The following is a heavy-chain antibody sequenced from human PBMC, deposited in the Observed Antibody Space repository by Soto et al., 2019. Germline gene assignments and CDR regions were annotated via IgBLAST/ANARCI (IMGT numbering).Heavy chain of an antibody. CDR2: ISSSGSTI. D-gene: IGHD2-15*01. Sequence: GGSLRLSCAASGFTFSDYYMSWIRQAPGKGLEWVSYISSSGSTIYYADSVKGRFTISRDNAKNSLYLQMNSLRAEDTAVYYCARDYCSGGSCYPRGPNAFDIWGQGTMVTVSS. CDR1: GFTFSDYY. CDR3: ARDYCSGGSCYPRGPNAFDI. V-gene: IGHV3-11*01. J-gene: IGHJ3*02.